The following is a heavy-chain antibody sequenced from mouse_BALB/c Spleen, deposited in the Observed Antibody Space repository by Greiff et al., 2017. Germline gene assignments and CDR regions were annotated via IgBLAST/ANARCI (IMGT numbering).Heavy chain of an antibody. Sequence: VQRVESGPGLVAPSQSLSITCTVSGFSLTSYGVHWVRQPPGKGLEWLGVIWAGGSTDYNAAFMSRLSSTKDNSKSQVFFKMNSLQADDTAIYYCAKNNRGFAYWGQGTPVTVSA. J-gene: IGHJ3*01. CDR1: GFSLTSYG. CDR2: IWAGGST. D-gene: IGHD1-3*01. CDR3: AKNNRGFAY. V-gene: IGHV2-9*01.